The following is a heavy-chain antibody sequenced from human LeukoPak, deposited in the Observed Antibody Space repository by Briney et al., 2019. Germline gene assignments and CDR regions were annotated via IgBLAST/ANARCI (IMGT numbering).Heavy chain of an antibody. V-gene: IGHV1-3*01. Sequence: ASVKVPCKASGYTFSSYVMHWVRQAPGQGLEWMGWINAGNGNTEYAQKFQGRVTITRDTSASTAYMELNSLRSEDTAVYYCARDTFGTSRPIEYWGQGTLVTVSS. CDR3: ARDTFGTSRPIEY. D-gene: IGHD2/OR15-2a*01. CDR2: INAGNGNT. J-gene: IGHJ4*02. CDR1: GYTFSSYV.